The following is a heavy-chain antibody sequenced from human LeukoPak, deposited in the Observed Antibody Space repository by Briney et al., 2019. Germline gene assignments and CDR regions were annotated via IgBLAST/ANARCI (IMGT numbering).Heavy chain of an antibody. CDR1: GGSFSGYY. Sequence: PSETLSLTCAVYGGSFSGYYRSWIRQPPGKGLEWIGEINHSGSTNYNPSLKSRVTISVDTSKNQFSLKLSSVTAADTAVYYCARGRRLLAAAGVKEFDYWGQGTLVTVSS. CDR3: ARGRRLLAAAGVKEFDY. J-gene: IGHJ4*02. V-gene: IGHV4-34*01. CDR2: INHSGST. D-gene: IGHD6-13*01.